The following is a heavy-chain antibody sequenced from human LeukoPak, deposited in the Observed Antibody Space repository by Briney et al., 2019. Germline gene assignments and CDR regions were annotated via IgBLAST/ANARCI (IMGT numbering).Heavy chain of an antibody. CDR1: GGSISSGGYY. D-gene: IGHD2-2*01. CDR3: ARRSAVIVVVPEGWFDP. J-gene: IGHJ5*02. CDR2: IYYSGST. V-gene: IGHV4-31*03. Sequence: SQTLSLTCTVSGGSISSGGYYWSWIRQHPGKGLEWIGYIYYSGSTYYNPSLKSRVTISVDTSKNQFSLKLSSVTAADTAVYYCARRSAVIVVVPEGWFDPWGQGTLVTVSS.